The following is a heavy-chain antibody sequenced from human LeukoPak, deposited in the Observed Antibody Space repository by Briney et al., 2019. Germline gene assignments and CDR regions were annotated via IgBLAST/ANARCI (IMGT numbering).Heavy chain of an antibody. V-gene: IGHV1-69*04. J-gene: IGHJ3*02. Sequence: SVKVSCKASGYTSTNYGISWVRQAPGQGLEWMGRIIPILGIANYAQKFQGRVTITADKSTSTAYMELSSLRSEDTAVYYCARVFTIFGVVITGGGAFDIWGQGTMVTVSS. CDR2: IIPILGIA. CDR1: GYTSTNYG. CDR3: ARVFTIFGVVITGGGAFDI. D-gene: IGHD3-3*01.